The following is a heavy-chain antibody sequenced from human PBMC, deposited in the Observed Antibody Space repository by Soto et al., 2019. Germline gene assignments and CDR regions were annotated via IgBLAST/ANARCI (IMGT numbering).Heavy chain of an antibody. CDR3: ARLTRPDAGFVNYMDV. J-gene: IGHJ6*03. Sequence: EVQLVQSGAEVKKPGESLKISCEGSGYSFTTYWIAWVRQMPGKGLAWRGIVYPGDSDPRYSPSFQGPVTLSADKSITAAYRQWSSLKALDTAVYYCARLTRPDAGFVNYMDVWGKGTTVTVSS. D-gene: IGHD3-3*01. V-gene: IGHV5-51*03. CDR2: VYPGDSDP. CDR1: GYSFTTYW.